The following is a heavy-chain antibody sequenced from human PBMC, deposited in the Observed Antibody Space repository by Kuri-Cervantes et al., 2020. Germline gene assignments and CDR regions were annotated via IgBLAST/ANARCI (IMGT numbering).Heavy chain of an antibody. D-gene: IGHD3-10*01. CDR3: ARTNYGSGSYSIDY. Sequence: GESLKISCAASGFTFSSYSMNWVRQAPGKGLEWVSYISSSSSTIYYSDSVKGRFTISRDNSKNTLYLQMNSLRAEDTAVYYCARTNYGSGSYSIDYWGQGTLVTVSS. CDR2: ISSSSSTI. CDR1: GFTFSSYS. V-gene: IGHV3-48*01. J-gene: IGHJ4*02.